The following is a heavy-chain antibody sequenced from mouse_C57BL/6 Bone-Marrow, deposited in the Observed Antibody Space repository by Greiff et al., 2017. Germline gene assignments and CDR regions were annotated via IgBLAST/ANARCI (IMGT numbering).Heavy chain of an antibody. CDR1: GFTFSDFY. J-gene: IGHJ1*03. Sequence: EVNVVESGGGLVQSGRSLRLSCATSGFTFSDFYMEWVRQAPGKGLEWIAASRTKANDYTTEYSASVKGRFIVSRDTSQSILYLQMNALRAEDTAIYYCARDAFYYGSSDWYFDVWGTGTTVTVSS. V-gene: IGHV7-1*01. D-gene: IGHD1-1*01. CDR2: SRTKANDYTT. CDR3: ARDAFYYGSSDWYFDV.